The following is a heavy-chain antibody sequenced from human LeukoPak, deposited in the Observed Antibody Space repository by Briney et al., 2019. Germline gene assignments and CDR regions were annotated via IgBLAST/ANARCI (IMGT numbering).Heavy chain of an antibody. CDR1: GGSVSGSSYY. Sequence: SETLSLTCSVSGGSVSGSSYYWGWIRQPPGKGLEWIGSIYYSGGTYYNPSLKSRVIISVDTSKNQFSLKVSSVTAADTAVYYCARHSGSYYQPLDYWGQGTLVTVSS. CDR2: IYYSGGT. D-gene: IGHD1-26*01. V-gene: IGHV4-39*01. CDR3: ARHSGSYYQPLDY. J-gene: IGHJ4*02.